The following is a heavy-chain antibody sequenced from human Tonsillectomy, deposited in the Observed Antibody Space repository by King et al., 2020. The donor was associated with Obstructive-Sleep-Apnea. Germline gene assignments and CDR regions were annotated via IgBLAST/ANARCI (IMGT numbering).Heavy chain of an antibody. CDR3: GVVPAAKYYYYYGMDV. Sequence: QLQESGPGLVKPSETLSLTCTVSGGSISTSSYYWGGIRQPPGKGLGWIGSIYYSGSTYYNPSLKSRVTISVDTSKNQFSLKLSSVTAADTPVYYCGVVPAAKYYYYYGMDVWGQGTTVTVSS. CDR2: IYYSGST. CDR1: GGSISTSSYY. V-gene: IGHV4-39*01. J-gene: IGHJ6*02. D-gene: IGHD2-2*01.